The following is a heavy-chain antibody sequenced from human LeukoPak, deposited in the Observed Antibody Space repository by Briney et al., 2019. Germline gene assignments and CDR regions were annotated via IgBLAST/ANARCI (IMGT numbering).Heavy chain of an antibody. CDR3: ARSVPGYGDYAH. D-gene: IGHD4-17*01. J-gene: IGHJ4*02. V-gene: IGHV1-8*01. CDR1: GYTFTSYD. CDR2: MNPNSGNT. Sequence: ASVKVSCKASGYTFTSYDINWVRQATGQGLEWMGWMNPNSGNTGYAQKFQGRVTMTRNTSISTAYMELSSLRSEDTAVYYCARSVPGYGDYAHWGQETLVTVPS.